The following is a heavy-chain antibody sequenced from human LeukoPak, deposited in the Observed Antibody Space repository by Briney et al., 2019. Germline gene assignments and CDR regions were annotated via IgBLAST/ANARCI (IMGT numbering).Heavy chain of an antibody. V-gene: IGHV4-61*02. CDR2: ICTSGST. D-gene: IGHD3-10*01. CDR3: ASMRVRGVIITGAIDY. Sequence: SETLSLTCTVSGGSISSGSYYWSWIRQPAGKGLEWIGRICTSGSTNYNPSLKSRVSISVDTSKNQFSLKLSSVTAADTAVYYCASMRVRGVIITGAIDYWGQGTLVTVSS. CDR1: GGSISSGSYY. J-gene: IGHJ4*02.